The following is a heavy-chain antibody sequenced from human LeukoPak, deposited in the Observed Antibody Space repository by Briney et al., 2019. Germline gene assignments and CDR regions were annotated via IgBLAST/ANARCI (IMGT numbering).Heavy chain of an antibody. D-gene: IGHD6-13*01. V-gene: IGHV4-39*01. J-gene: IGHJ4*02. Sequence: SETLSLTCTVSGGSISSSSYYWGWIRQPPGKGLEWIGSIYYSGSTYYNPSLKSRVTISVDTSKNQFSLKLSSVTAADTAVYYCARQECIARGFFDYWGQGTLVTVSS. CDR2: IYYSGST. CDR1: GGSISSSSYY. CDR3: ARQECIARGFFDY.